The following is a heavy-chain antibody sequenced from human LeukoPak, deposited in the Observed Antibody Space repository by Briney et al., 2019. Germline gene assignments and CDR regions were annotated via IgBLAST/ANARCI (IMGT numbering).Heavy chain of an antibody. V-gene: IGHV3-23*01. J-gene: IGHJ4*02. CDR3: AKDVEFSGSYYFDY. Sequence: PGGSLTLSCAASGFTFSSYAMSWVRQATGKGLEWVSAISGSGCSTYYADSVKGRFTISRDNSKNTLSLKMNSLRAEDTSVYYCAKDVEFSGSYYFDYWGQGTLVTVSS. CDR2: ISGSGCST. D-gene: IGHD6-19*01. CDR1: GFTFSSYA.